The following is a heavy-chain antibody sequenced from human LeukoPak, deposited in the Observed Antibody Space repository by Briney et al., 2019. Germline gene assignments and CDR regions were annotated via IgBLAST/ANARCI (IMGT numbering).Heavy chain of an antibody. CDR2: INTDGTVT. J-gene: IGHJ4*02. CDR1: GFTFSKYW. D-gene: IGHD6-19*01. V-gene: IGHV3-74*01. CDR3: ATKQWLAPPPDS. Sequence: GGSLRLSCAASGFTFSKYWMLWVRQPPGKGLESVSRINTDGTVTTYADSVKGRSTVSRDNADNTMFPQMNSVRDEDTALYFCATKQWLAPPPDSWGQGTQVTVS.